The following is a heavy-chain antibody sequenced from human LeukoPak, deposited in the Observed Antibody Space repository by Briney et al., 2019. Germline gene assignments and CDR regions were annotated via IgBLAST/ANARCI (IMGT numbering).Heavy chain of an antibody. CDR1: GYSIISGYY. Sequence: TSETLSLTCAVSGYSIISGYYWGWIRQPPGKGLDWIGSIYHSGSTYYNPSLKSRVTISVDTSKNQFSLKLSSVTAADTAVYYCARDSSPNGDNYMGSDYWGQGTLITVSS. CDR3: ARDSSPNGDNYMGSDY. CDR2: IYHSGST. J-gene: IGHJ4*02. V-gene: IGHV4-38-2*02. D-gene: IGHD4-17*01.